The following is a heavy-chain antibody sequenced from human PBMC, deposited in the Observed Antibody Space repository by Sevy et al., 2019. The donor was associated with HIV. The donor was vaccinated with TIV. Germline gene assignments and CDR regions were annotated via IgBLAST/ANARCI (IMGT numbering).Heavy chain of an antibody. V-gene: IGHV3-23*01. CDR2: FSFGCGRI. J-gene: IGHJ4*02. CDR1: GFTFAKYS. Sequence: GGSLRLSCAASGFTFAKYSMSWVRPAPGKGLEWVSTFSFGCGRIDYADSVKGRFTISRDDSKNTLFLQMNSLRAEDTATYFCAREGCTQPHDYWGQGTLVTVSS. D-gene: IGHD2-8*01. CDR3: AREGCTQPHDY.